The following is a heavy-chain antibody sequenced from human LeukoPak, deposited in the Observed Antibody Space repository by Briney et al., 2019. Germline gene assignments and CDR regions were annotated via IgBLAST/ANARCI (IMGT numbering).Heavy chain of an antibody. V-gene: IGHV3-48*01. D-gene: IGHD4-23*01. J-gene: IGHJ5*02. CDR2: ISSSSSTI. CDR3: ARSTTVVT. CDR1: GFTFSSYS. Sequence: GGSLRLSCAASGFTFSSYSMSWVRQAPGKGLEWVSYISSSSSTIYYADSVKGRFTISRDTAKNSLYLQMNSLRAEDPAAYYCARSTTVVTWGQGTLVTVSS.